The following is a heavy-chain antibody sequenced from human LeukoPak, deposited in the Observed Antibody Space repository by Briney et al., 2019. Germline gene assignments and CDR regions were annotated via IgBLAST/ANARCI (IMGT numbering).Heavy chain of an antibody. CDR3: AKRADYYDSSRALYDAFDL. J-gene: IGHJ3*01. V-gene: IGHV3-30*02. CDR1: GFTFRTYG. CDR2: IRYDGSDK. D-gene: IGHD3-16*01. Sequence: PGGSLRLSCAASGFTFRTYGMHWVRQAPGKGLEWVTFIRYDGSDKFYADSVKGRFIISRDNSKNTLFLQMNSLRVADTAVYYCAKRADYYDSSRALYDAFDLWGQGTMVTVSS.